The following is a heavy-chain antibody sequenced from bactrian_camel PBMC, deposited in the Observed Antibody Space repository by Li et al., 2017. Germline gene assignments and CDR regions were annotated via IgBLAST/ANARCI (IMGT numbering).Heavy chain of an antibody. V-gene: IGHV3S42*01. Sequence: VQLVESGGGLVQAGGSLRLSCAGSGFTFSTYSMGWFRQPPGKSREGVAAIDTRGRITTANSVKGRFTISRDNANNMLYLQMDNLKTEDTAVYYCDSGRHARRFRGRGTQVTV. CDR2: IDTRGRIT. CDR1: GFTFSTYS. CDR3: DSGRHARRF. J-gene: IGHJ4*01. D-gene: IGHD4*01.